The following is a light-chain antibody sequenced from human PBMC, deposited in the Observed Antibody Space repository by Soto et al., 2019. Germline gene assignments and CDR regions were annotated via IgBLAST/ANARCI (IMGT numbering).Light chain of an antibody. V-gene: IGLV2-14*01. CDR1: SSDVAGYNY. CDR3: SSHTSSTTRV. Sequence: QSVLTQPASVSGSPGQSITISCTGTSSDVAGYNYVSWYQQHPGKAPKLIIYDVSNRPSGVSNRFSGSKSGNTASLTISGLQAEDEADYYCSSHTSSTTRVFGTGTKLTVL. J-gene: IGLJ1*01. CDR2: DVS.